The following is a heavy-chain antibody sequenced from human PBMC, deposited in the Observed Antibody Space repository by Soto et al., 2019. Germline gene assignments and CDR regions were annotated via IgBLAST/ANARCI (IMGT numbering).Heavy chain of an antibody. CDR2: INHSGST. CDR1: GGSFSGYY. V-gene: IGHV4-34*01. D-gene: IGHD4-17*01. CDR3: ARGDLYCGDYLDY. Sequence: PSETLSLTCAVYGGSFSGYYWSWIRQPPGKGLEWIGEINHSGSTNYNPSLKSRVTISVDTSKNQFSLKLSSVTAADTAVYYCARGDLYCGDYLDYWGQGTLVTVSS. J-gene: IGHJ4*02.